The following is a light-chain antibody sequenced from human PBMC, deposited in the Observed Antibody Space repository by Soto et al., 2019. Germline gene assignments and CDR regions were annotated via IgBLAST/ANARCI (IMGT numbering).Light chain of an antibody. CDR1: QDINKY. CDR3: QQSENGPLT. Sequence: DIPMTQSPSSLSASVGDRITITCQASQDINKYLNWYQQKLGKAPKLLIYDASKLQRGVPSRFSGSGSGTHFSLSISSLQPEDIATYYCQQSENGPLTFGGGTKVEIK. V-gene: IGKV1-33*01. J-gene: IGKJ4*01. CDR2: DAS.